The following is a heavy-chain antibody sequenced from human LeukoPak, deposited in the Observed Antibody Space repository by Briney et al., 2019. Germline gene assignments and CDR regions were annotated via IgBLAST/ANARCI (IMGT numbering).Heavy chain of an antibody. CDR3: AKDMWAYSSSWYGIYFDY. V-gene: IGHV3-23*01. CDR2: ISYGGSDT. Sequence: PGGSLRLSCAASGFTFSSYAMSWVRQAPGKGLEWVSGISYGGSDTWYADSVKGRFTISRDNSKNTVDLHMHSLRAEDTALYYCAKDMWAYSSSWYGIYFDYWGQGTLVTVSS. J-gene: IGHJ4*02. CDR1: GFTFSSYA. D-gene: IGHD6-13*01.